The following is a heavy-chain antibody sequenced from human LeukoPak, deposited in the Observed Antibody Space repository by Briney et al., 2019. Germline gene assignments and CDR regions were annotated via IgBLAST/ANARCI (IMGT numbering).Heavy chain of an antibody. V-gene: IGHV3-23*01. CDR2: ISGSGGST. J-gene: IGHJ4*02. D-gene: IGHD2-2*01. Sequence: GGSLRLSCAASGFTFNNYAMSWVRQAPGKGLEWVSGISGSGGSTDYADSVKGRFTISRDNSKNTLYLQMNSLRVEDTAVYYCAKDPGYQVVYCFDYWGQGTLVTVSS. CDR1: GFTFNNYA. CDR3: AKDPGYQVVYCFDY.